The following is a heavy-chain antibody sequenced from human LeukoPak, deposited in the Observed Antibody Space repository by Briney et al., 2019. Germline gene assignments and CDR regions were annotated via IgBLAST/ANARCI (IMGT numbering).Heavy chain of an antibody. CDR3: ARCGSGWCNEDS. J-gene: IGHJ4*02. CDR1: GGSFSGYY. V-gene: IGHV4-34*01. CDR2: INHSGST. D-gene: IGHD6-19*01. Sequence: PSETLSLTCAVYGGSFSGYYWSWIRQPPGKGLEWIGEINHSGSTNYNPSLKSRVTISVDTSKNQFSLKLSSVTAADTAIYYCARCGSGWCNEDSWGQGTLVTVSS.